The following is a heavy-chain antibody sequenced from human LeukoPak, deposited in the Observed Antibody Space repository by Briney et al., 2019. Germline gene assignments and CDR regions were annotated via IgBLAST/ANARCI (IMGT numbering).Heavy chain of an antibody. Sequence: PGGSLRLSCAASGFTFSSYALTWVRQAPGKGLEWVSAISGSGTSTYYADSVRGRFTISRDNSKNTLYLQMNSLRAEDTAVYYCARRGYGGHYYYYYMDVWGKGTTVTVSS. J-gene: IGHJ6*03. CDR3: ARRGYGGHYYYYYMDV. D-gene: IGHD1-1*01. CDR1: GFTFSSYA. V-gene: IGHV3-23*01. CDR2: ISGSGTST.